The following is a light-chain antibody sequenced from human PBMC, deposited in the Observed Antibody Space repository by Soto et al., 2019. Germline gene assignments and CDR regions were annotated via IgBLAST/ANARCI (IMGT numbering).Light chain of an antibody. V-gene: IGLV2-14*01. Sequence: QSALTQPASVSGSPGQSITISCTGTSSDVGAYNYVSWYQQHPGKAPKLMIYDVSNRPSGVSNRFSGSKSGNTASLTISGFQAEDEGDYYCSSYTISSSVVFGGGTKLTVL. CDR1: SSDVGAYNY. J-gene: IGLJ2*01. CDR3: SSYTISSSVV. CDR2: DVS.